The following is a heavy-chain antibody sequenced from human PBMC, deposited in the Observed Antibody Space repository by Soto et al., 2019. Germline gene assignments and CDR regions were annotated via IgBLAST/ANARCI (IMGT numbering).Heavy chain of an antibody. Sequence: EVQLVESGGGLITPGGSLRLSCEASGFPFSPAWMNWVRQAPGKGLEWVGLIKSQGGGGTAHYAAPVKGRFTTARDVSRNTVSLEMTSLKPEDTALCYWIWQLELYYGGAVWGQGTTVTFSS. V-gene: IGHV3-15*07. CDR2: IKSQGGGGTA. J-gene: IGHJ6*02. CDR1: GFPFSPAW. D-gene: IGHD6-13*01. CDR3: IWQLELYYGGAV.